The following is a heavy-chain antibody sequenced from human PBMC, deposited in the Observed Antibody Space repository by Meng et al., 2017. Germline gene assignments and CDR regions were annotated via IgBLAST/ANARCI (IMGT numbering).Heavy chain of an antibody. CDR3: ARDRLDSSSYGNWYYFDY. V-gene: IGHV1-69*13. J-gene: IGHJ4*02. Sequence: SSVKVSCKASGYTFTGYYMHWVRQALGQGLEWMGGIIPIFGTANYAQKFQGSVTITADVSTSTTYMELSSLRSEDTAVYYCARDRLDSSSYGNWYYFDYWGQGTQVTVSS. CDR1: GYTFTGYY. CDR2: IIPIFGTA. D-gene: IGHD3-22*01.